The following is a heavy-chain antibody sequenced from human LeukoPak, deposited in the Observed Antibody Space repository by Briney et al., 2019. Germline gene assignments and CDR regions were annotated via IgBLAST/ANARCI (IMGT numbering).Heavy chain of an antibody. V-gene: IGHV4-34*01. D-gene: IGHD2-15*01. CDR1: GESFSAYF. Sequence: PSEALSLTCAVYGESFSAYFWNWIRQAPGKPLEYIGEINHRGNSHYNPSLKTRVTLAVDTPKNQFSLRLTSVTAADTAVYFCARGSSFDGYCSAGACDAGYYDSWGQGTPVTVSS. CDR2: INHRGNS. CDR3: ARGSSFDGYCSAGACDAGYYDS. J-gene: IGHJ4*02.